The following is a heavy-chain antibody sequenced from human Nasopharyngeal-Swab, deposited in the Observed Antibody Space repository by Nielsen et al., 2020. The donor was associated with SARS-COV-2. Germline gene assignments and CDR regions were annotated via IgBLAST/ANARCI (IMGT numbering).Heavy chain of an antibody. CDR2: IYPGDSDT. J-gene: IGHJ6*02. D-gene: IGHD3-10*01. Sequence: GESLKIYWKGSGYRFSTYWINWVRQMHGKGLEWMGIIYPGDSDTRYSPSFQGQVSISVDKSITTAYLQWNSLKASDTATYFCAIDYGSGTYGLDVWGQGTRVTVSS. CDR1: GYRFSTYW. CDR3: AIDYGSGTYGLDV. V-gene: IGHV5-51*01.